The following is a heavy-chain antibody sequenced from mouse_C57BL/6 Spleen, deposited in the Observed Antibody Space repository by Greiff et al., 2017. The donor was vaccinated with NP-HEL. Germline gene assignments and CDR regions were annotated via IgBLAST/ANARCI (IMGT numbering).Heavy chain of an antibody. CDR3: ARREDYGSSYGYAMDY. V-gene: IGHV1-55*01. D-gene: IGHD1-1*01. CDR2: IYPGSGST. CDR1: GYTFTSYW. J-gene: IGHJ4*01. Sequence: VQLQQSGAELVKPGASVKMSCKASGYTFTSYWITWVKQRPGQGLEWIGDIYPGSGSTNYNEKFKSKATLTVDTSSSTAYMQLSSLTSEDSAVYYCARREDYGSSYGYAMDYWGQGTSVTVSS.